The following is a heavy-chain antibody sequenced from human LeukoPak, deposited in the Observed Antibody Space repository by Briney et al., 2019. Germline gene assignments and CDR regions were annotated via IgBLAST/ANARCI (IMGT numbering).Heavy chain of an antibody. CDR3: TRGRSLVAISGYFDY. D-gene: IGHD3-22*01. J-gene: IGHJ4*02. Sequence: QTGGSLRLSCAASGFTFSSYSMNWVRQAPGKGLEWVATISYDGDNEYYADSLKGRFTISRDNSKNTLYLQVNSLRAEDTAVYYCTRGRSLVAISGYFDYWGQGTLVTVSS. V-gene: IGHV3-30*03. CDR2: ISYDGDNE. CDR1: GFTFSSYS.